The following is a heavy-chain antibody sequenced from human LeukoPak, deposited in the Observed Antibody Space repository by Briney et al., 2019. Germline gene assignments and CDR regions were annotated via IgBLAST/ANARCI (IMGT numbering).Heavy chain of an antibody. D-gene: IGHD3-10*01. CDR2: IYHSGST. V-gene: IGHV4-30-2*01. CDR3: ARARGSGSWSYDY. CDR1: GGSISSGGYS. J-gene: IGHJ4*02. Sequence: SETLSLTCAVFGGSISSGGYSWSWIRQPPGKGLEWIGYIYHSGSTYYNPSLKSRVTISVDRSKNQFSLKLSSVTAADTAVYYCARARGSGSWSYDYWGQGTLVTVSS.